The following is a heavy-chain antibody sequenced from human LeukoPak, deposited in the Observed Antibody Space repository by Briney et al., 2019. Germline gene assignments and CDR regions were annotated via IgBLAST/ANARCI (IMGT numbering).Heavy chain of an antibody. CDR1: GYTFTSYA. V-gene: IGHV7-4-1*02. D-gene: IGHD2-15*01. J-gene: IGHJ3*02. CDR2: INTNTGNP. CDR3: ARGVVVVAADAFDI. Sequence: ASVKVSCKASGYTFTSYAMNWVRQAPGQGLEWMGWINTNTGNPTYAQGFTGRFVFSLDTSVSTAYLQISSLKAEDTAVYYCARGVVVVAADAFDIWGQGTMVTVSS.